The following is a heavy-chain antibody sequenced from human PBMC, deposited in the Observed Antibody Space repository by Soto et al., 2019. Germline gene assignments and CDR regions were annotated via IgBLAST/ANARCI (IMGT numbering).Heavy chain of an antibody. J-gene: IGHJ3*02. Sequence: QVQLVESGGGVVQPGRSLRLSCAASGFTFSSYGMHWVRQAPGKGLEWVAVISYDGSTKYYADSVKGRFTISRDNSKNTRSLQMNSRRAEDTAVYDCARDVSGAFDSWGQGTMVTVSS. CDR2: ISYDGSTK. CDR3: ARDVSGAFDS. CDR1: GFTFSSYG. V-gene: IGHV3-30*03. D-gene: IGHD3-3*01.